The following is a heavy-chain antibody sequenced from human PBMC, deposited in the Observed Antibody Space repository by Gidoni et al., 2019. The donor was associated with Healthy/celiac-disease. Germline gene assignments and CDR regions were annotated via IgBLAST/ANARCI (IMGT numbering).Heavy chain of an antibody. J-gene: IGHJ3*02. V-gene: IGHV1-18*01. CDR3: ARGGDCSGGSCPDDAFDI. Sequence: VHLVQPGAEVANPGGSVRVSCWAFGYTFTTCGISRVRQARGQGLEWMRWISAYNGNTNYAQKLQGRVTMTTDISTSTAYMELRSLRSDDTAVYYCARGGDCSGGSCPDDAFDIWGQGTMVTVSS. CDR1: GYTFTTCG. CDR2: ISAYNGNT. D-gene: IGHD2-15*01.